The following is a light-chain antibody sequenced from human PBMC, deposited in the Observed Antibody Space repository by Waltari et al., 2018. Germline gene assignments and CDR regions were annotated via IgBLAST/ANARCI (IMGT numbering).Light chain of an antibody. Sequence: DIQMNQSPSSLSESVGDRVTITCRASQGISSWLAWYQQKPGKAPKLLIDKASSLQSGVPSRFSGSGSGTDFTLTISSLQSEDIATYYCQQYNSAPYSFGQGTKIEIK. CDR1: QGISSW. J-gene: IGKJ2*03. CDR3: QQYNSAPYS. CDR2: KAS. V-gene: IGKV1-12*01.